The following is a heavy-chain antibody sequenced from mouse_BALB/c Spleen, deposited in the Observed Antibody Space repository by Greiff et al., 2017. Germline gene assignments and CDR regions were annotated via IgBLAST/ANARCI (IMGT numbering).Heavy chain of an antibody. V-gene: IGHV1-87*01. CDR1: GYTFTSYW. CDR3: ARSLYGNYAWFAY. Sequence: QVQLKQSGAELARPGASVKLSCKASGYTFTSYWMQWVKQRPGQGLEWIGAIYPGDGDTRYTQKFKGKATLTADKSSSTAYMQLSSLASEDSAVYYCARSLYGNYAWFAYWGQGTLVTVSA. CDR2: IYPGDGDT. J-gene: IGHJ3*01. D-gene: IGHD2-1*01.